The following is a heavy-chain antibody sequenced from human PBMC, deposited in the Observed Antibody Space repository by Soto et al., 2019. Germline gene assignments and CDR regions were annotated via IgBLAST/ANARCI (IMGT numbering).Heavy chain of an antibody. CDR2: INSDGSST. D-gene: IGHD2-15*01. CDR3: VRTSLVVAAATREDY. CDR1: GFTFSSYW. V-gene: IGHV3-74*01. J-gene: IGHJ4*02. Sequence: PGGSLRLSCAASGFTFSSYWMHWVRQAPGKGLVWVSRINSDGSSTSYAGSVKGRFTISRDNAKNTLYLQMNSLRAEDTAVYYCVRTSLVVAAATREDYWGQGTLVPVSS.